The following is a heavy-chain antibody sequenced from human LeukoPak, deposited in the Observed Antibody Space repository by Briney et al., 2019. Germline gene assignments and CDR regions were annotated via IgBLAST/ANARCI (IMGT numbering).Heavy chain of an antibody. D-gene: IGHD2-2*01. CDR3: AKSHCSSMKCPLDAFDI. CDR2: INPNSGGT. J-gene: IGHJ3*02. CDR1: GYTFTGFY. Sequence: ASVKVSCKASGYTFTGFYIHGVRQAPGQGLEWMGWINPNSGGTNYAQKFRCRLTKTRDTSISTAYLELCSLEAHDMAVYYCAKSHCSSMKCPLDAFDIWGQGTMVTVSS. V-gene: IGHV1-2*02.